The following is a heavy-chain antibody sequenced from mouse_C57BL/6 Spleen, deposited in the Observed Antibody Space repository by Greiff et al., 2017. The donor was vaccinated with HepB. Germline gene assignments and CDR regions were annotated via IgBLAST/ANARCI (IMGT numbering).Heavy chain of an antibody. D-gene: IGHD1-1*02. CDR3: ARGVAGRGYFDV. CDR2: INPNYGTT. J-gene: IGHJ1*03. Sequence: EVKLQESGPELVKPGASVKISCKASGYSFTDYNMNWVKQSNGKSLEWIGVINPNYGTTSYNQKFKGKATLTVDQSSSTAYMQLNSLTSEDSAVYYCARGVAGRGYFDVWGTGTTVTVSS. V-gene: IGHV1-39*01. CDR1: GYSFTDYN.